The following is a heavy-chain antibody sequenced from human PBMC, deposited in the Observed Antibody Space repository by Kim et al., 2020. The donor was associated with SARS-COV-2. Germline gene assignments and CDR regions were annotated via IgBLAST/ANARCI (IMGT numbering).Heavy chain of an antibody. CDR1: GFTFSSYW. Sequence: GGSLRLSCAASGFTFSSYWMSWVRQAPGKGLEWVANIKQDGSEKYYVDSVKGRFTISRDNAKNSLYLQMNSLRAEDTAVYYCARGTHGDYEELWPDYWGQGTLVTVSS. CDR3: ARGTHGDYEELWPDY. J-gene: IGHJ4*02. CDR2: IKQDGSEK. V-gene: IGHV3-7*01. D-gene: IGHD4-17*01.